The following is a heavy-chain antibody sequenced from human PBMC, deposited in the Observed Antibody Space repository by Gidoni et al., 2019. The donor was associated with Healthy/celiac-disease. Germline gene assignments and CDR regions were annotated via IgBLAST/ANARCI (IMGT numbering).Heavy chain of an antibody. CDR2: IYYSGST. CDR3: AREGRYKLRVATSRPRDYYYGMDV. V-gene: IGHV4-31*03. Sequence: QVQLQESGPGLVTPSQTLSLTCTVSGGSISSGGYYWSWIRQHPVKGLAWIGYIYYSGSTYFNPARKSRVTISVDTSKNQFSLKLSSVTAADTAVYYCAREGRYKLRVATSRPRDYYYGMDVWGQGTTVTVSS. D-gene: IGHD5-12*01. CDR1: GGSISSGGYY. J-gene: IGHJ6*02.